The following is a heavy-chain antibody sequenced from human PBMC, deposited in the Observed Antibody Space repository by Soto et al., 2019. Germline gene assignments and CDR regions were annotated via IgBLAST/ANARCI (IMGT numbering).Heavy chain of an antibody. CDR2: ISYDGSNK. Sequence: PGGSLRLSCAASGFTFSSSAMHWVRQAPGKGLEWVAVISYDGSNKYYADSVKGRFTISRDNSKNTLYLQMNSLRAEDTAVYYCASRSSGWYFDYWGQGTLVTVSS. D-gene: IGHD6-19*01. CDR1: GFTFSSSA. V-gene: IGHV3-30-3*01. J-gene: IGHJ4*02. CDR3: ASRSSGWYFDY.